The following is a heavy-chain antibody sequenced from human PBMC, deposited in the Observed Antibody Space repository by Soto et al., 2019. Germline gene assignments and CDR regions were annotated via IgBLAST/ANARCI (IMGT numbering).Heavy chain of an antibody. CDR1: GFTFSSYG. V-gene: IGHV3-33*01. Sequence: GGSLRLSCAASGFTFSSYGMHWVRQAPGKGLEWVAVIWYDGSNKYYADSVKGRFTISRDNSKNTLYLQMNSLRAEDTAVYYCARDHIGSGWYPNYYYYGMDVWGQGTTVTVSS. D-gene: IGHD6-19*01. J-gene: IGHJ6*02. CDR2: IWYDGSNK. CDR3: ARDHIGSGWYPNYYYYGMDV.